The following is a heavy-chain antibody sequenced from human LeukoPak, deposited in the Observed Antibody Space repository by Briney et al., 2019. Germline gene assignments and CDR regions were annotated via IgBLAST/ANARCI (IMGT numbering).Heavy chain of an antibody. CDR3: ARLGRVNYFDY. CDR2: IGGSGGST. J-gene: IGHJ4*02. Sequence: GGSLRLSCAASGFTFSTYAMSWVRQAPGKGLEWVSGIGGSGGSTYYADSVKGRFTISRDISKNTLYLQMDSLRAEDTAVYYCARLGRVNYFDYWGQGTLVTVSS. D-gene: IGHD3-9*01. CDR1: GFTFSTYA. V-gene: IGHV3-23*01.